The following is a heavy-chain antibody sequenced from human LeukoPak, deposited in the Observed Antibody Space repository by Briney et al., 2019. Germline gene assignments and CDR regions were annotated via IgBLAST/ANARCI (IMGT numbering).Heavy chain of an antibody. Sequence: GGSLRLSCAASGFTFSNYAMSWVRQAPGKGLEWVSIISGSGDNTHYADSVKGRFTISRDNSKNTLYLQMKTLGAEDTAIYYCARRGWLINFDYWGQGTLVTVSS. CDR1: GFTFSNYA. CDR2: ISGSGDNT. CDR3: ARRGWLINFDY. V-gene: IGHV3-23*01. D-gene: IGHD5-12*01. J-gene: IGHJ4*02.